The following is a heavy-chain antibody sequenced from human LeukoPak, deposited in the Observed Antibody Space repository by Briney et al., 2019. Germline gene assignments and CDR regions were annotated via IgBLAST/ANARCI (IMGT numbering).Heavy chain of an antibody. CDR2: ISGSGST. V-gene: IGHV3-23*01. Sequence: GSLRLSCAASGFTFSSYAMSWVRQAPGKGLEWVSAISGSGSTYYADSVKGRFTISRDNSKNALYLQMNSLRAEDTAVYYCAKEDVLRFLEWLSPLDYWGQGTLVTVSS. CDR3: AKEDVLRFLEWLSPLDY. J-gene: IGHJ4*02. CDR1: GFTFSSYA. D-gene: IGHD3-3*01.